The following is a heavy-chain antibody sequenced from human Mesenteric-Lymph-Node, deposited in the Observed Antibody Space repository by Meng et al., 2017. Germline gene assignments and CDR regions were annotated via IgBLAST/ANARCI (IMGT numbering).Heavy chain of an antibody. V-gene: IGHV4-61*01. CDR1: GGSVSSGSYY. CDR3: ARGSRGYSYG. J-gene: IGHJ4*02. CDR2: IYYGGTT. D-gene: IGHD5-18*01. Sequence: VQLQELGPGRVRPSETLSLTCTVSGGSVSSGSYYWSWIRQPPGKGLEWIGYIYYGGTTNYNPSLKSRVTISADTSKNQFSLKLSSVTAADTAVYYCARGSRGYSYGWGQGTLVTVSS.